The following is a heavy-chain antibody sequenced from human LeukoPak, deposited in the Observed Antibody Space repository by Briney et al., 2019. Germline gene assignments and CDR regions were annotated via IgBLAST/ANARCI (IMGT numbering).Heavy chain of an antibody. CDR3: ARDRWLHYFDY. V-gene: IGHV3-7*01. CDR1: GFTFSSYW. D-gene: IGHD5-24*01. J-gene: IGHJ4*02. CDR2: IKQDGSEK. Sequence: PGGSLRLSCAASGFTFSSYWMSLVRQAPGKGLEWVANIKQDGSEKYYVDSVKGRFTISRDNAKNSLYLQMNSLRAEDTAVYYCARDRWLHYFDYWGQGTLVTVSS.